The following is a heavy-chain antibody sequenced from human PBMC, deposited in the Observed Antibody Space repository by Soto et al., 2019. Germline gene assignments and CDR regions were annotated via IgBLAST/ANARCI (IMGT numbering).Heavy chain of an antibody. D-gene: IGHD6-19*01. CDR3: AKDKLAVAVDAPFHY. J-gene: IGHJ4*02. Sequence: GGSLRLSCAASGLTFSSYGMHWVRQAPGKGLEWVAVISYDGSNKYYADSVKGRFTISRDNSKNTLYLQMNSLRAEDTAVYYCAKDKLAVAVDAPFHYWRQGTLVTVSS. CDR2: ISYDGSNK. V-gene: IGHV3-30*18. CDR1: GLTFSSYG.